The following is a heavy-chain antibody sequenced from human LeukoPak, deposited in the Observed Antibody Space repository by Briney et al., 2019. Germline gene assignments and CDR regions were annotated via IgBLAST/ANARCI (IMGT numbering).Heavy chain of an antibody. CDR1: GFTFSNAW. CDR2: IKSKTDGVTT. CDR3: TADEPVFRWIRAIAYY. Sequence: GGSLRLSCAASGFTFSNAWMSWVRQAPGKGLEWVGRIKSKTDGVTTDYAAPVKGRFTISRDDSKNTLYLQMNSLKNEDTAVYYCTADEPVFRWIRAIAYYWGQGTLVTVS. J-gene: IGHJ4*01. V-gene: IGHV3-15*01. D-gene: IGHD2-21*01.